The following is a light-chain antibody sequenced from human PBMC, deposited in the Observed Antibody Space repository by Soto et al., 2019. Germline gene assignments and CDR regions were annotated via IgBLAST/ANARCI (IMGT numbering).Light chain of an antibody. V-gene: IGKV1-5*03. J-gene: IGKJ4*01. CDR2: KAS. Sequence: DIQMTQSPSTLSASVGDSVTITCRASQSISSWLAWYQQKPGKAPNLLIYKASNLDGGVPSRFSGSGAGTEFTLTINSLQPDDFATYYCQQYKGFPLTFGGGTKVEIK. CDR3: QQYKGFPLT. CDR1: QSISSW.